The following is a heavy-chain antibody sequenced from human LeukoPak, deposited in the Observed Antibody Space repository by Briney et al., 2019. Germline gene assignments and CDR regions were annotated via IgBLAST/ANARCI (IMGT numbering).Heavy chain of an antibody. CDR3: ARGYCSGGSCFYYYYYYMDV. V-gene: IGHV4-34*01. J-gene: IGHJ6*03. Sequence: PSETLSLTCAVYGGSFSSYYWSWIRQPPGKWLEWIGEINHSGSTNYNPSLKSRVTISVDTSKNQFSLKLSSVTAADTAVYYCARGYCSGGSCFYYYYYYMDVWGKGTTVTVSS. D-gene: IGHD2-15*01. CDR2: INHSGST. CDR1: GGSFSSYY.